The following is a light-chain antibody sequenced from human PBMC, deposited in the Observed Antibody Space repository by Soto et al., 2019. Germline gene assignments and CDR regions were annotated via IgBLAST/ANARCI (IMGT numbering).Light chain of an antibody. Sequence: QLTQSPSSLSASVGDRVTITCRASQSINKFLAWYQQRPGKAPQLLVYGASILQSGVPSRFSCSGSGTDFSLTISSLQLEDFATYYCHQLTNFRFTFGQGTKLDIK. CDR1: QSINKF. CDR3: HQLTNFRFT. J-gene: IGKJ2*01. V-gene: IGKV1-9*01. CDR2: GAS.